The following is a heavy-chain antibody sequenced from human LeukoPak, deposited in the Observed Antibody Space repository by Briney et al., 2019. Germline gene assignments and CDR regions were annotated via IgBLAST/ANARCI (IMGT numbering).Heavy chain of an antibody. V-gene: IGHV3-33*08. J-gene: IGHJ4*02. CDR1: GFTFSTYG. D-gene: IGHD2-15*01. Sequence: GTSLRLSCAASGFTFSTYGMHWVRQAPGKGLEWVAVIWYDGSNKYYADSVKGRFTISRDNSKNTLYLQMNSLRAEDTAVYYCARDRSLAVIDYWGQGTLVTVSS. CDR3: ARDRSLAVIDY. CDR2: IWYDGSNK.